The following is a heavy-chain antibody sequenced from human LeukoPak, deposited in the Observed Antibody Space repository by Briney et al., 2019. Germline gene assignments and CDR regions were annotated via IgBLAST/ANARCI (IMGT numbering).Heavy chain of an antibody. Sequence: ASVKVSCKASGYTFTGYYMHWVRQAPGQGLEWMGWINPNSGGTNYAQKFQGRVTMTRDTSISTAYMELSRLRSDDTAVYYCARDVARDCSGGSCYSGGFDYWGQGTLVTVSS. D-gene: IGHD2-15*01. V-gene: IGHV1-2*02. CDR2: INPNSGGT. CDR1: GYTFTGYY. CDR3: ARDVARDCSGGSCYSGGFDY. J-gene: IGHJ4*02.